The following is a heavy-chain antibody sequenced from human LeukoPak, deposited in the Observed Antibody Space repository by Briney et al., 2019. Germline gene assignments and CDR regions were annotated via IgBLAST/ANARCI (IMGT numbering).Heavy chain of an antibody. D-gene: IGHD6-13*01. V-gene: IGHV3-9*01. Sequence: GGSLRLSCAASGFTFDDYAMHWVRQAPGKGLEWVSGISWNSGSIGYADSVKGRFTISRDNAKNSLYLQMNSLRAEDTALYYCAKVSSWHPLGAFDIWGQGTMVTVSS. J-gene: IGHJ3*02. CDR3: AKVSSWHPLGAFDI. CDR2: ISWNSGSI. CDR1: GFTFDDYA.